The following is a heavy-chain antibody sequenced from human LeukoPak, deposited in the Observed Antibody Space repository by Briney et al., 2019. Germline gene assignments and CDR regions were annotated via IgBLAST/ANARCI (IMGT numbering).Heavy chain of an antibody. CDR3: ARGRINYYGSGSRGNWFDP. D-gene: IGHD3-10*01. CDR1: GGSFSGYY. V-gene: IGHV4-34*01. J-gene: IGHJ5*02. CDR2: INHSGST. Sequence: SETLSLTCAVYGGSFSGYYWSWIRQPPGKGLEWIGEINHSGSTNYNPSLKSRVTISVDTSKNQFSLELSSVTAADTAVYYCARGRINYYGSGSRGNWFDPWGQGTLVTVSS.